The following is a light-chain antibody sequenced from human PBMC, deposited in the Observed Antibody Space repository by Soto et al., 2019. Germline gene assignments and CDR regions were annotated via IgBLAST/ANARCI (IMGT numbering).Light chain of an antibody. CDR2: EVN. V-gene: IGLV2-8*01. Sequence: QSALTQPPSASGSPGQSVTISCTGTSSDVGGYNYVSWYQQHPGKAPKLMIYEVNKRPSGVPDRFSGSKSGNTASLTVSGLQSDYEADYYCNSYAGSNNWVFGGGTKLTVL. J-gene: IGLJ3*02. CDR1: SSDVGGYNY. CDR3: NSYAGSNNWV.